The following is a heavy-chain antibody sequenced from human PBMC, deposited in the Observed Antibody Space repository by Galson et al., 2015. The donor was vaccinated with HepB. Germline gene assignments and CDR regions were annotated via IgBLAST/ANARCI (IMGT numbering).Heavy chain of an antibody. CDR3: AHSPPVQLERRYFDY. CDR1: GFSLSTSGVG. V-gene: IGHV2-5*02. D-gene: IGHD1-1*01. CDR2: IYWDDDK. Sequence: PALVKPTQTLTPTCTFSGFSLSTSGVGVGWIRQQPGRALEWLALIYWDDDKRYSPSLKSRLTITKDTSKNQVVLTMTNMDPVDTATYYCAHSPPVQLERRYFDYWGQGTLVTVSS. J-gene: IGHJ4*02.